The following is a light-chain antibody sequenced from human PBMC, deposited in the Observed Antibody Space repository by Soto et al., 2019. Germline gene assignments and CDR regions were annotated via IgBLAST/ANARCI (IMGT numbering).Light chain of an antibody. CDR1: NGDIGRYNY. V-gene: IGLV2-14*03. CDR2: DVT. CDR3: SSYTSSDTFVV. Sequence: QSVLTQPASVSGSPGQSITISCTGTNGDIGRYNYVSWYQQHPDKVPKLMIYDVTNRPSGVSNRFSGSKSDNTASLTISGLQAEDEADYYCSSYTSSDTFVVFGGGTKLTVL. J-gene: IGLJ2*01.